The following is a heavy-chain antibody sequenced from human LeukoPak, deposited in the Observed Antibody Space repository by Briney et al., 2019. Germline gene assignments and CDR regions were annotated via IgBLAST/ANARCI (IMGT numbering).Heavy chain of an antibody. D-gene: IGHD4-23*01. J-gene: IGHJ3*02. CDR1: GFSFSNCS. CDR3: AGDYEGNLAFDI. CDR2: ISSSSTFI. V-gene: IGHV3-21*01. Sequence: GGSLRLSCAASGFSFSNCSMNWVRQAPGKGLEWVSSISSSSTFIYYADSLEGRFTISRDNIRNSLYLQMNSLRAEDTAVYYCAGDYEGNLAFDIWGQGTMVTVSS.